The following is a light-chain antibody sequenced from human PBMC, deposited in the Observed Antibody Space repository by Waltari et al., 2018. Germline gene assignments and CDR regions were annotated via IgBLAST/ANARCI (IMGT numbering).Light chain of an antibody. Sequence: EIILTQSPATLSLSPGDRATLSCRASQNVNSNLAWYQQKPGQAPRLLIYGAAIRATGIPARFSGSGSGTQFTLTINSLQSEDSAVYFCQQQNDWPPWTFGQGTKVELK. V-gene: IGKV3-15*01. CDR1: QNVNSN. CDR3: QQQNDWPPWT. J-gene: IGKJ1*01. CDR2: GAA.